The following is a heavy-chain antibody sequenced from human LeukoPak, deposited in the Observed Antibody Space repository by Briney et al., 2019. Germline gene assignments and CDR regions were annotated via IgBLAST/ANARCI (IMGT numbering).Heavy chain of an antibody. V-gene: IGHV4-39*07. J-gene: IGHJ6*03. CDR3: ARGGTMIEGYYYMDV. CDR2: IYHSGST. CDR1: GGSISSSSYY. D-gene: IGHD3-22*01. Sequence: PSETLSLTCTVSGGSISSSSYYWGWIRQPPGKGLEWIGEIYHSGSTKYNPSLKSRVTISVDTSKNQFSLKLSSVTAADTAVYYCARGGTMIEGYYYMDVWGKGTTVTVSS.